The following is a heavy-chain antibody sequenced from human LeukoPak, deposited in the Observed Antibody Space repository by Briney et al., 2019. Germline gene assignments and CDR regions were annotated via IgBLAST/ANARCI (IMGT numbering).Heavy chain of an antibody. D-gene: IGHD3-16*01. J-gene: IGHJ4*02. Sequence: PGGSLRLSCAASGFTFISYARSWFRQAPGKGLEWVAAISGSGGSTYYADSVKGRFTISRDNSKNTLYLQMNSLRAEDTAVYYCANSLPPPDYWGQGTLVTVSS. CDR3: ANSLPPPDY. CDR2: ISGSGGST. CDR1: GFTFISYA. V-gene: IGHV3-23*01.